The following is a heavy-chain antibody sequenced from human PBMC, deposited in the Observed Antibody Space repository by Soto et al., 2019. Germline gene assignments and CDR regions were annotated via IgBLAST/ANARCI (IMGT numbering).Heavy chain of an antibody. CDR3: SRSNAWQSYYLHHGMDV. J-gene: IGHJ6*02. D-gene: IGHD1-26*01. CDR2: MNPNTGNT. CDR1: GYTFNSYD. Sequence: GASVKVSCKASGYTFNSYDINWVREASGQGLEWMGWMNPNTGNTDYAQKIHGRVTMTRNTSISTAYMELTSLRSEDTAVYYFSRSNAWQSYYLHHGMDVWGQGTTVTVS. V-gene: IGHV1-8*02.